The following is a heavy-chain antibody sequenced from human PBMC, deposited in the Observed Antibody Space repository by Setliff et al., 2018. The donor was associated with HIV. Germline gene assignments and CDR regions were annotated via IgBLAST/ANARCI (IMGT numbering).Heavy chain of an antibody. D-gene: IGHD3-3*01. V-gene: IGHV4-31*03. CDR1: GGSISTGGYY. CDR2: IYNSGGI. Sequence: ASETLSLTCTVSGGSISTGGYYWSWIRQHPGKGLEWIGYIYNSGGIFYNPSLKSRVSLSVGTSKRQFFLNLSSATTADTATYYCVRPSFGIGGGSMFDSWGQGIVVTVSS. J-gene: IGHJ4*02. CDR3: VRPSFGIGGGSMFDS.